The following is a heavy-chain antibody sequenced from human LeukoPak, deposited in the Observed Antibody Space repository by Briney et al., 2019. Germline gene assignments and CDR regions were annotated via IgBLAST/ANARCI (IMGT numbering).Heavy chain of an antibody. CDR1: DGSISSSSYY. CDR3: ARVPMDYGDYPFDY. J-gene: IGHJ4*02. CDR2: IYYSGST. V-gene: IGHV4-39*07. D-gene: IGHD4-17*01. Sequence: SETLSLTCTVSDGSISSSSYYWGWIRQPPGKGLEWIGSIYYSGSTYYNPSLKSRVTISVDTSKSQFSLRLSSVTAADTAVYYCARVPMDYGDYPFDYWGQGTLVTVSS.